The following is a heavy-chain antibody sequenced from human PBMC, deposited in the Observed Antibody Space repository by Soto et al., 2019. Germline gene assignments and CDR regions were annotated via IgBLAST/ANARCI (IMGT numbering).Heavy chain of an antibody. CDR1: GFTFSSYG. V-gene: IGHV3-33*01. CDR2: IWYDGSNK. J-gene: IGHJ4*02. CDR3: ARDRGSSGGGFFDY. Sequence: QVQLVESGGGVVQPGRSLRLSCAASGFTFSSYGMHWVRQAPGKGLEWVAVIWYDGSNKYYADSVKGRFTISRDNSKNTLYLQMNRLSAEDTAVYYCARDRGSSGGGFFDYWGQGTLVTVSS. D-gene: IGHD6-19*01.